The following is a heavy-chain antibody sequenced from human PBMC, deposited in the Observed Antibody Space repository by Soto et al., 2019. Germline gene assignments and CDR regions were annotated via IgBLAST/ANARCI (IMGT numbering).Heavy chain of an antibody. J-gene: IGHJ4*02. CDR3: ARGDMVRGVHPRVDY. Sequence: EVQLGESGGGLVKPGESLRLSCAGSGFTFSSYSMNWVRQAPGKGLEWVSSISSSSTYIYYGDSVRGRFTISRDNGKNSLYLQMNSLRPEDTAVYYCARGDMVRGVHPRVDYWGQGTLVTVSS. V-gene: IGHV3-21*01. CDR1: GFTFSSYS. CDR2: ISSSSTYI. D-gene: IGHD3-10*01.